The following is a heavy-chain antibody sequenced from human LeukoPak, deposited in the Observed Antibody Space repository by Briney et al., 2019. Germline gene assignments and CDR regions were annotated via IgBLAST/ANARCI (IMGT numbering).Heavy chain of an antibody. CDR2: INPNSGGT. V-gene: IGHV1-2*02. CDR1: GYTFTGDY. Sequence: GASVNVSCKASGYTFTGDYMHWVRQAPGQGLERMGWINPNSGGTNYAQKFQGRVTMTRDTSISTAYMELSRLRSDDTAVYYCARDMITMIVVAPNYWGQGTLVTVSS. D-gene: IGHD3-22*01. J-gene: IGHJ4*02. CDR3: ARDMITMIVVAPNY.